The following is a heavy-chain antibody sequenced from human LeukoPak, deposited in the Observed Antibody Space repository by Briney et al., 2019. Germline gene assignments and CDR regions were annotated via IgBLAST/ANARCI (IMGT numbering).Heavy chain of an antibody. D-gene: IGHD2-2*01. J-gene: IGHJ3*02. V-gene: IGHV4-61*02. CDR2: IYTSGST. CDR1: GGSISSGSYY. CDR3: AALGYQLHSHAFDI. Sequence: SETLSLTCTVSGGSISSGSYYWSWIRQPAGKGLEWIGRIYTSGSTNYNPSLKSRVTISVDTSKNQFSLKLSSVTAADTAVYYCAALGYQLHSHAFDIWGQGTMVTVSS.